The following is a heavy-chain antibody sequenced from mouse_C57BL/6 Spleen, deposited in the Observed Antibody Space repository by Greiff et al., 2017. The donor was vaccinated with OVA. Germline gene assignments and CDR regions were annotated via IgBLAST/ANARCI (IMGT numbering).Heavy chain of an antibody. V-gene: IGHV5-9-1*02. D-gene: IGHD2-10*02. CDR1: GFTFSSFA. CDR2: ISSGGDYI. J-gene: IGHJ4*01. Sequence: EVKLMESGEGLVKPGGSLKLSCAASGFTFSSFAMSWVRQTPEKRLEWVAYISSGGDYIYYAAPVKGRFTISRDNARNTLYLQMSSLKSEDTAMYYCTREYGNYYAMDDWGKGTSVTVSS. CDR3: TREYGNYYAMDD.